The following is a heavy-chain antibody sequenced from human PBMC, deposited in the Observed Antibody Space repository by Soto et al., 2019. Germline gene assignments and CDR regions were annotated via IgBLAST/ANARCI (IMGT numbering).Heavy chain of an antibody. D-gene: IGHD2-2*01. V-gene: IGHV1-69*13. CDR1: GGTFSSYA. Sequence: SVRVSCKASGGTFSSYAISWVRQAPGQGLEWMGGIIPIFGTANYAQKFQGRVTITADESTSTAYMELSSLRSEDTAVYYCARAGSGGVPAAFDYWGQGTLVTVSS. CDR2: IIPIFGTA. CDR3: ARAGSGGVPAAFDY. J-gene: IGHJ4*02.